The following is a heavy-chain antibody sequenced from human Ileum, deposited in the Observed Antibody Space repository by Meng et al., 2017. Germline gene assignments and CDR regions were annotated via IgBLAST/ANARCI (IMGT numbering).Heavy chain of an antibody. CDR2: LSGNSNT. D-gene: IGHD3-9*01. V-gene: IGHV3-23*03. J-gene: IGHJ4*02. CDR1: GFTFSSYG. Sequence: EVQLLESGGGFVKPGGSLRLPCTASGFTFSSYGMCWVRQAPGKGLEWVSGLSGNSNTYYAESVMGRFAISRDNSKNTLYLQMNSLKAEDTAVYYCARGIGTHGRYYSDYWGQGTLVTVSS. CDR3: ARGIGTHGRYYSDY.